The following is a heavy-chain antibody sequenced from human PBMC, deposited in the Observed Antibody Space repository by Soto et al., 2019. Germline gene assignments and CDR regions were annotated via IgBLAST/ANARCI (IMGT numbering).Heavy chain of an antibody. CDR3: VKDVYCGSTNCYVHFDY. J-gene: IGHJ4*01. Sequence: GGSLRLSCAAPESIFRGYGMHWVRQAPGKGLEYVAVISSDGDNTYYADSVTGRFTISRDNSKNTLYLQMSSLRVEDTAVYYCVKDVYCGSTNCYVHFDYWGHGTLVTVSS. V-gene: IGHV3-64D*08. CDR1: ESIFRGYG. D-gene: IGHD2-2*01. CDR2: ISSDGDNT.